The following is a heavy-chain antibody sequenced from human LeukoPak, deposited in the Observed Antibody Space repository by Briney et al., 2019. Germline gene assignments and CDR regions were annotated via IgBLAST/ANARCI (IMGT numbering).Heavy chain of an antibody. V-gene: IGHV3-33*01. CDR1: GFTFSTYG. CDR3: AREYGFWSGYFGI. Sequence: PGRSLRLSCEASGFTFSTYGMHWVRQAPGKGLEWVAVIWYDGSNKNYADSVKGRFTISRDNSKNTLYLQMNSLRAEDTAVYYCAREYGFWSGYFGIWGQGTLVTVSS. J-gene: IGHJ4*02. D-gene: IGHD3-3*01. CDR2: IWYDGSNK.